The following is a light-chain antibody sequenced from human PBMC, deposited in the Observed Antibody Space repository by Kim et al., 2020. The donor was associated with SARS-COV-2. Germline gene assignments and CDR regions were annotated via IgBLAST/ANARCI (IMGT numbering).Light chain of an antibody. CDR3: QVWDSSTGVV. J-gene: IGLJ2*01. CDR1: NSGSKN. CDR2: RDS. Sequence: VALGQAARITCGGNNSGSKNVHWYQQKQSQAPVLVIYRDSNRPSGIPERFSGSNSGNKGTLTISRAQAGDEADYYCQVWDSSTGVVFGGGTQLTVL. V-gene: IGLV3-9*01.